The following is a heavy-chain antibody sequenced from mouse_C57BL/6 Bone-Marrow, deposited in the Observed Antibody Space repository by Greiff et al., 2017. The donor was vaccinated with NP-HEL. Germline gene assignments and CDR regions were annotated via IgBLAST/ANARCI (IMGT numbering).Heavy chain of an antibody. CDR1: GYTFTDYY. CDR2: INPNNGGT. D-gene: IGHD1-1*01. J-gene: IGHJ2*01. V-gene: IGHV1-26*01. CDR3: ARYGVYYGSSYSFDY. Sequence: EVQLQQSGPELVKPGASVKISCKASGYTFTDYYMNWVKQSHGKSLEWFGDINPNNGGTSYNQKCKGKATLTVDKSSSTAYMELRSLTSEDSAVYYCARYGVYYGSSYSFDYWGQGTTLTVSS.